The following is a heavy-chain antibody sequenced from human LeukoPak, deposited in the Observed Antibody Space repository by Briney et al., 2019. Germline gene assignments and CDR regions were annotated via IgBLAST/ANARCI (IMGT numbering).Heavy chain of an antibody. CDR3: ARPWPTMATAGTNPEYFQQ. V-gene: IGHV3-21*01. J-gene: IGHJ1*01. CDR2: ISSSSSYI. D-gene: IGHD6-13*01. Sequence: PGGSLRLSCVASGFSFSSSSMDWGRQAPGKGLEWVSSISSSSSYIYYADSVKGRFTISRDNAKNSLYLQMNSLRAEDTAVYYGARPWPTMATAGTNPEYFQQWGQGTLVTVSS. CDR1: GFSFSSSS.